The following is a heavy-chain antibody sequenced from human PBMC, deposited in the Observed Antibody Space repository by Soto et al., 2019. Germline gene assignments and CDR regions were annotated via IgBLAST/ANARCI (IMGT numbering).Heavy chain of an antibody. CDR2: IYYTGST. Sequence: SETLSLTCTVAGYSIRVPYYWAWIRRPPGKGLEWIGSIYYTGSTYYSPSLKSRLTISVDTSKNQFSLRLTSVTAADTAVYYCACSTGYYNFDYWGQGTLVTVSS. J-gene: IGHJ4*02. CDR3: ACSTGYYNFDY. CDR1: GYSIRVPYY. V-gene: IGHV4-38-2*02. D-gene: IGHD3-22*01.